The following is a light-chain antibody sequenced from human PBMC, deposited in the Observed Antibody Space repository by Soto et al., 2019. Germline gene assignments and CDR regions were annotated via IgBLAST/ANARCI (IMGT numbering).Light chain of an antibody. CDR3: SSYTSASTLLYL. Sequence: QSALTQPASVSGSPGQSITISCTGTSSDVGGYNYVSWYQQHPGIAPKLLIYGVTNRPSGVSPRFSGSKSGNTPSLTISGLQAEDEADYHCSSYTSASTLLYLFGTGTKLTVL. CDR1: SSDVGGYNY. CDR2: GVT. J-gene: IGLJ1*01. V-gene: IGLV2-14*01.